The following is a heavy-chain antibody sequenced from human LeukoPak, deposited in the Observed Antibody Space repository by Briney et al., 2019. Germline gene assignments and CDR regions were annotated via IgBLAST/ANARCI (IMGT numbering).Heavy chain of an antibody. J-gene: IGHJ4*02. CDR2: ISQDGSET. Sequence: GGSLRLSCAASGFTFNSFFLNWVRLTPGRELEWVACISQDGSETFYMDSVRGRFTISRDNTKNSLYLQMDSLRADDTAVYLCVRDLGHSRHYFEYWGQGALVTVSS. V-gene: IGHV3-7*01. CDR1: GFTFNSFF. CDR3: VRDLGHSRHYFEY. D-gene: IGHD7-27*01.